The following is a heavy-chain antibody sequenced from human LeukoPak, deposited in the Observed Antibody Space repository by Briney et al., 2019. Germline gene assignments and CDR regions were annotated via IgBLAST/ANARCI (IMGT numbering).Heavy chain of an antibody. V-gene: IGHV3-7*01. CDR1: GFTFSSYW. J-gene: IGHJ4*02. D-gene: IGHD2-8*02. CDR3: ARENTESKGFDY. CDR2: VKQHGSEK. Sequence: GGSLRLSCAASGFTFSSYWMSWVRQAPGKGLEWVANVKQHGSEKYYVGSVKGRFTVSRDNAENSLYLQMNSLRAEDTAVYYCARENTESKGFDYWGQGTLVTVSS.